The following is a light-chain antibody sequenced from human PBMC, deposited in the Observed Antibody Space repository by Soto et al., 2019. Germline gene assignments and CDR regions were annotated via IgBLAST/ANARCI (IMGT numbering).Light chain of an antibody. CDR3: SSYTSSSTAFYV. CDR1: SSDVGGYDY. Sequence: QSALTQPASVSGSPGQSIIISCTGTSSDVGGYDYVSWYQQHTGKAPKVMIYDVSNRPSGVSNRFSGSKSGNTASLTISGLQVEDEADYYCSSYTSSSTAFYVFGTGTKLTVL. J-gene: IGLJ1*01. V-gene: IGLV2-14*03. CDR2: DVS.